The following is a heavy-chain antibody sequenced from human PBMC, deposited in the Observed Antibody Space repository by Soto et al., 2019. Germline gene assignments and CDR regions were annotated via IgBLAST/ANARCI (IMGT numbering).Heavy chain of an antibody. CDR3: TARRDWTAVDPLEY. CDR1: RFTFSDSA. CDR2: IRNKGNNYAT. D-gene: IGHD5-18*01. Sequence: GGSLILSCAASRFTFSDSAMHWVLQASGQGLEWVGRIRNKGNNYATAYTASVKGRFTISRDDSKNTVYLQMNSLKIDDTAVYYCTARRDWTAVDPLEYWGLGT. V-gene: IGHV3-73*01. J-gene: IGHJ4*02.